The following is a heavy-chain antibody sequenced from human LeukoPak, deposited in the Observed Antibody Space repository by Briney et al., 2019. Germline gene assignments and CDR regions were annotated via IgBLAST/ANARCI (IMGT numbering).Heavy chain of an antibody. D-gene: IGHD3-22*01. Sequence: PSETLSLTCAVYGGSFSGYYWSWIRQPPGKGLEWIGEINHTGRTYYNPSLKSRVTISVDTSKNQFSLKLSSVTAADTAVYYCARVSLISSGNWFDPWGQGTLVTVSS. CDR2: INHTGRT. J-gene: IGHJ5*02. CDR1: GGSFSGYY. V-gene: IGHV4-34*01. CDR3: ARVSLISSGNWFDP.